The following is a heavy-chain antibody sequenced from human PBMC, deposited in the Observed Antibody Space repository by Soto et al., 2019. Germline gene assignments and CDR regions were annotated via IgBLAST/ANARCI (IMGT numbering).Heavy chain of an antibody. CDR3: ARSGSGWYSAAYDY. Sequence: QVQLQESGPGLVKPSETLSLSCTVSGGSISSHYWSWIRQPPGKGLEWIGYIYYSGSTNYNPSLQRRVTIAVDTSKNPFSLELSSVTAADTAVYYCARSGSGWYSAAYDYWGQGTLVTVSS. D-gene: IGHD6-19*01. V-gene: IGHV4-59*11. J-gene: IGHJ4*02. CDR1: GGSISSHY. CDR2: IYYSGST.